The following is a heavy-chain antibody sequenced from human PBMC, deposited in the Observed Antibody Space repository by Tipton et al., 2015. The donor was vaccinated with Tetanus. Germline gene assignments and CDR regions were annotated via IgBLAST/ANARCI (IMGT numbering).Heavy chain of an antibody. V-gene: IGHV3-23*01. Sequence: SLRLSCAASGFTFSSYAMSWVRQAPGKGLEWVSAISGSGGSTYYADSVKGRFTISRDNSKNTLYLQMNSLRAEDTAVYYCAKDSYYDSSGYWYYFDYWGQGTLVTVSS. J-gene: IGHJ4*02. CDR2: ISGSGGST. CDR3: AKDSYYDSSGYWYYFDY. D-gene: IGHD3-22*01. CDR1: GFTFSSYA.